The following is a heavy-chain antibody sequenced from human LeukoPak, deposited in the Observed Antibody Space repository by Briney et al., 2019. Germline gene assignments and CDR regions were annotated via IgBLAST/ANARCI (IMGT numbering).Heavy chain of an antibody. CDR3: ATYSSSYYYFGY. CDR2: IKSTAHGGTT. Sequence: KTGGSLRLSCAASGFTFSNAYMSWVRQAPGKGLEWVGRIKSTAHGGTTGYAAPVKGRFTISRDDSRNTLFLQMNSLQTEDAALYYCATYSSSYYYFGYWGQGTLVTVSS. J-gene: IGHJ4*02. CDR1: GFTFSNAY. V-gene: IGHV3-15*01. D-gene: IGHD6-13*01.